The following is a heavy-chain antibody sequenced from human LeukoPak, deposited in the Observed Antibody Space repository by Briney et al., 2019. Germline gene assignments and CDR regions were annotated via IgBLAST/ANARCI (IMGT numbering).Heavy chain of an antibody. CDR3: AREGFYNFWSGYYLIDY. J-gene: IGHJ4*02. D-gene: IGHD3-3*01. V-gene: IGHV3-74*01. Sequence: GGSLRLSCAASGFTFSSYWMHWVRQAPGKGLVWVSRINGDGSSTSYADTVKGRFTISRDNAKNTLNLQMNSLRVEDTAVYYCAREGFYNFWSGYYLIDYWGQGTLVTVSS. CDR1: GFTFSSYW. CDR2: INGDGSST.